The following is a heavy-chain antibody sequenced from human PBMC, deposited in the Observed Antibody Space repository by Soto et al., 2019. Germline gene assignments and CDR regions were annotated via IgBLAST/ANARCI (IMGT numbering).Heavy chain of an antibody. CDR3: ARDVGSFGSSRWFDT. CDR1: GFTLSNYG. Sequence: QVQLVESGGGVVQPGGSLRLSCVASGFTLSNYGMHWVRQAPGKGLEWVALIWYDGTTKYSSESVKGRFSISRDNSKNTLYLQVNILRAEDTAVYYCARDVGSFGSSRWFDTWGQGTLVTVPS. V-gene: IGHV3-33*01. J-gene: IGHJ5*02. D-gene: IGHD3-10*01. CDR2: IWYDGTTK.